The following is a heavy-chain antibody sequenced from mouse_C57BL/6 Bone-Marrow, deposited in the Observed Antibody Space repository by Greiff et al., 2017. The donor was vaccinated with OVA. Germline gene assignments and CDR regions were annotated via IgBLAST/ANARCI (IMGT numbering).Heavy chain of an antibody. J-gene: IGHJ3*01. CDR2: ISGGGGNT. V-gene: IGHV5-9*01. Sequence: EVQRVESGGGLVKPGGSLKLSCAASGFTFSSYTMSWVRQTPEQRLEWVATISGGGGNTYYPDSVKGRFTISRDNAKNTLYLQMSSLRSEDTALYYCARTGPNWDLAYWGQGTLVTVSA. CDR1: GFTFSSYT. CDR3: ARTGPNWDLAY. D-gene: IGHD4-1*01.